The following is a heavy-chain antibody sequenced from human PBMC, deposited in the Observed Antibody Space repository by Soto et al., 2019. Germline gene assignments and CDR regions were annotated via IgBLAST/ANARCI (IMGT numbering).Heavy chain of an antibody. V-gene: IGHV4-39*01. Sequence: SETLSLTCTVSGGSISSSSYYWGWIRQPPGKGLEWIGSIYYSGSTYYNPSLKSRVTISVDTSKNQFSLKLSSVTAADTAVYYCARHSDNYDILTGYDYWGQGTLVTVSS. CDR1: GGSISSSSYY. CDR3: ARHSDNYDILTGYDY. CDR2: IYYSGST. J-gene: IGHJ4*02. D-gene: IGHD3-9*01.